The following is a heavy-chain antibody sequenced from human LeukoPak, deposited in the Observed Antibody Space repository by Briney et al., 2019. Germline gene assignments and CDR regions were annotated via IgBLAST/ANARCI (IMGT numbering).Heavy chain of an antibody. CDR1: GFTFSIYA. J-gene: IGHJ6*02. Sequence: GGSLRLSCAASGFTFSIYAMHWVRQAPGKGLEWVAVISYDGSNKYYADSVKGRFTISRDNSKNTLYLQMNSLRAEDTAVYYCARDGDRCGGDCYWSYYYYGMDVWGQGTTVTVSS. CDR3: ARDGDRCGGDCYWSYYYYGMDV. V-gene: IGHV3-30-3*01. CDR2: ISYDGSNK. D-gene: IGHD2-21*02.